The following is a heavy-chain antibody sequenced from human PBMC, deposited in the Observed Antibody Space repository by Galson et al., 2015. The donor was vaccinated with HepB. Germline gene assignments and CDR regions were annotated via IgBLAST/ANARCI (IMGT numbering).Heavy chain of an antibody. J-gene: IGHJ4*02. V-gene: IGHV3-15*01. CDR2: IKSKTDGGTT. CDR1: GFTFSNAW. CDR3: TAVWGIAVADTLDY. D-gene: IGHD6-19*01. Sequence: SLRLSCAASGFTFSNAWMSWVRQAPGKGLEWVGRIKSKTDGGTTDYAAPVKGRFTISRDDSKNTLYLQMNSLKTEDTAVYYCTAVWGIAVADTLDYWGQGTLVTVSS.